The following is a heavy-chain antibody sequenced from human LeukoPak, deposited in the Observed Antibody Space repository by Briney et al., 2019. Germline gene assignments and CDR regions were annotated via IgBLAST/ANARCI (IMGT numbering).Heavy chain of an antibody. V-gene: IGHV3-7*01. CDR3: VRDNSGWYRPALGRETAYYYYYYMDV. J-gene: IGHJ6*03. D-gene: IGHD6-19*01. Sequence: GGSLRLSCAASGFNFSYYWMSWVRQAPGKGLEWVANIKQDGSEKYYVDSVKGRFTISRDNAKNSLYLQMNSLRTEDTAVYYCVRDNSGWYRPALGRETAYYYYYYMDVWGKGTTVTVSS. CDR2: IKQDGSEK. CDR1: GFNFSYYW.